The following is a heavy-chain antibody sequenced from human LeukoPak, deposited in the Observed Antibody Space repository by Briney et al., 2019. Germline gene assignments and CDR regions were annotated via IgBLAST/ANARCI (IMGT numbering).Heavy chain of an antibody. Sequence: SETLSLTCSVSNYSISSGYYWGWIRQPPGKGLEWIGSIYHSGSTYYNPSLKSRVTISVDTSKNQFSLTLSSVTAADTAVYYCARPAVGFSDAFDIWGQGTMVTVSS. V-gene: IGHV4-38-2*02. CDR1: NYSISSGYY. CDR3: ARPAVGFSDAFDI. D-gene: IGHD6-19*01. CDR2: IYHSGST. J-gene: IGHJ3*02.